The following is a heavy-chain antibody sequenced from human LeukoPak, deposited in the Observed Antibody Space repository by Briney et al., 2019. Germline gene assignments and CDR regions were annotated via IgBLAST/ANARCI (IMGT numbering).Heavy chain of an antibody. CDR3: ASRWVTIFGVVTDDY. D-gene: IGHD3-3*01. CDR1: GGSFSGYY. V-gene: IGHV4-34*01. Sequence: SETLSLTCAVYGGSFSGYYWSWIRQPPGKGLEWIGEINHSGSTNYNPSLKSRVTISVDTSKNQFSLKLSSVTAADTAVYYCASRWVTIFGVVTDDYWGQGTLSPSPQ. CDR2: INHSGST. J-gene: IGHJ4*02.